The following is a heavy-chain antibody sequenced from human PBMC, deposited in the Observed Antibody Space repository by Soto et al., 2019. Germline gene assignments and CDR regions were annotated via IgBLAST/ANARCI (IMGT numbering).Heavy chain of an antibody. V-gene: IGHV3-72*01. J-gene: IGHJ6*03. Sequence: EVQLVESGGGLVQPGGSLRLSCAASGFTFSDHYMDWVRQAPGKGLEWVGRTRNKANSYTTEYAASVKGRFTISRDDSKNSLYLQMNSLKTEDTAVYYCASRIYYYMDVWGKGTTVTVSS. CDR2: TRNKANSYTT. CDR3: ASRIYYYMDV. CDR1: GFTFSDHY.